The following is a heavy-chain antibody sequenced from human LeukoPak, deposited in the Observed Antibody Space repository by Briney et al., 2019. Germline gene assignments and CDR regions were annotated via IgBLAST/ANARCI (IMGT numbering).Heavy chain of an antibody. CDR2: ISWNSGSI. V-gene: IGHV3-9*03. CDR3: AKDIGYCTNGVCLGFDY. CDR1: GFTFDDYA. Sequence: GRSLRLSCAASGFTFDDYAMHWVRQAPGKGLEWVSGISWNSGSIGYADSVKGRFTISRDNAKNSLYLEMNSLRAEDMALYYCAKDIGYCTNGVCLGFDYWGQGTLVTVSS. J-gene: IGHJ4*02. D-gene: IGHD2-8*01.